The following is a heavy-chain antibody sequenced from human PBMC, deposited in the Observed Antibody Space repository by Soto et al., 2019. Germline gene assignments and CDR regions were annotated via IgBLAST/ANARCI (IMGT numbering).Heavy chain of an antibody. Sequence: EVQLVESGGVVVQPGRSLRLSCAASGFTFDEYAMHWVRQPPGKGLEWVSHISWDGSNRYYADSVQGRFTISRDNSKYSLYLEMNSLRPEDTALYYCAKDISRGPTKNYDFWSGPDYWGQGTLVTVSS. J-gene: IGHJ4*02. CDR1: GFTFDEYA. CDR2: ISWDGSNR. V-gene: IGHV3-43D*04. CDR3: AKDISRGPTKNYDFWSGPDY. D-gene: IGHD3-3*01.